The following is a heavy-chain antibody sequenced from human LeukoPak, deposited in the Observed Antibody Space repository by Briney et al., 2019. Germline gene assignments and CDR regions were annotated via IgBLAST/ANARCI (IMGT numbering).Heavy chain of an antibody. D-gene: IGHD6-19*01. V-gene: IGHV3-21*01. CDR3: ARVGGQWLVHGGSDY. CDR1: GFTFSSYS. Sequence: GGSLRLFCAASGFTFSSYSMNWVRQAPGKGLEWVPSISSSSSYIYYADSVKRRFTISRDNAKNSLYLQINSLRAEDTAVYYCARVGGQWLVHGGSDYWGQGTLVTVSS. J-gene: IGHJ4*02. CDR2: ISSSSSYI.